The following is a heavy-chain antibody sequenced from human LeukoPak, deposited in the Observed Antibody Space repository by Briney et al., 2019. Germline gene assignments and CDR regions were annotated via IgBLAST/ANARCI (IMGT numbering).Heavy chain of an antibody. CDR2: IGDSGGIT. J-gene: IGHJ4*02. V-gene: IGHV3-23*01. D-gene: IGHD5-12*01. Sequence: GGSLRLSCAVSGFTFSDFAMSWVRQAPGKGLEWVSTIGDSGGITYYADSVKGRFIISRDNSKNTLDLQMNSLRAEDTAVYYCAKRRGYGGYDYFDYWGQGTLVTVSS. CDR1: GFTFSDFA. CDR3: AKRRGYGGYDYFDY.